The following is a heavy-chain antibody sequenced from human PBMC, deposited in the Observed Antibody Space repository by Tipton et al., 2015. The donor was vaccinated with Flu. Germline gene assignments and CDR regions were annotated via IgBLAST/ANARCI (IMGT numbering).Heavy chain of an antibody. CDR1: GFTYPSYW. CDR3: VKEVGGPGSY. D-gene: IGHD6-19*01. J-gene: IGHJ4*02. V-gene: IGHV3-7*01. Sequence: SLRLSCAASGFTYPSYWMTWVRQAPGKGLEWVANIKQDGSEKYYVDSVKGRFTISRDNAKNSLYLQMNSLRGEDTAIYYCVKEVGGPGSYWGQGTLVTVSS. CDR2: IKQDGSEK.